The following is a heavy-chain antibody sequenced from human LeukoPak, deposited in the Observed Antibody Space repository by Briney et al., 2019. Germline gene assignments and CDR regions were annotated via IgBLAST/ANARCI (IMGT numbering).Heavy chain of an antibody. V-gene: IGHV1-46*01. Sequence: ASVKVSCKASGYTFTSYYMHWVRQAPGQGLEWRGIINPSGGSTSYAQKLQGRVTITADKSTSTAYMELSSLRSEDTAVYYCARGNIEDFWSGFITMPYYYYYMDVWGKGTTVTVSS. D-gene: IGHD3-3*01. CDR2: INPSGGST. CDR1: GYTFTSYY. CDR3: ARGNIEDFWSGFITMPYYYYYMDV. J-gene: IGHJ6*03.